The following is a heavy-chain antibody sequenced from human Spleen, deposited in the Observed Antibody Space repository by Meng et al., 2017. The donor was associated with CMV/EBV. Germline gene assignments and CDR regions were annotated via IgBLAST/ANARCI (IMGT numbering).Heavy chain of an antibody. J-gene: IGHJ4*02. D-gene: IGHD3-3*01. CDR2: ISTGATT. V-gene: IGHV3-69-1*01. CDR1: GLRFSTYG. Sequence: LSLTCAASGLRFSTYGMYWVRQAPGKGPEWVSAISTGATTYYADSVKGRFTISRDNAKNSLYLQMNSLRAEDTAVYYCARDGVESSIFGVVIIHFDYWGQGTLVTVSS. CDR3: ARDGVESSIFGVVIIHFDY.